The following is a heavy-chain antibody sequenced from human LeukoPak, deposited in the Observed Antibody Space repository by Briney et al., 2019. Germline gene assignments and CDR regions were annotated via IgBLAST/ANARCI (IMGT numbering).Heavy chain of an antibody. J-gene: IGHJ5*02. Sequence: GASVKVSCKASGYTFTSYDINWVRQATGQGLEWMGWMNPNSGNTGYAQKFQARVTITRNTSISTAYMELSSLRSEDTAVYYCARAGTNNWFDPWGQGTLVTVSS. CDR3: ARAGTNNWFDP. CDR2: MNPNSGNT. V-gene: IGHV1-8*01. CDR1: GYTFTSYD. D-gene: IGHD2-2*01.